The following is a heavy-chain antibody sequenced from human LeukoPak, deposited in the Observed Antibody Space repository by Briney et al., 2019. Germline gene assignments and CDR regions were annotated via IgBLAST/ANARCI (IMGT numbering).Heavy chain of an antibody. CDR2: IWYDGSNK. Sequence: GGSLRLSCAASGFTFSSYGMHWVRQAPGKGLEWVAVIWYDGSNKYYADSVKGRFTISRDNSKNTLCLQMNSLRAEDTAVYYCAREKGDYESSGYYATTYYFDYWGQGTLVTVSS. CDR1: GFTFSSYG. V-gene: IGHV3-33*01. D-gene: IGHD3-22*01. J-gene: IGHJ4*02. CDR3: AREKGDYESSGYYATTYYFDY.